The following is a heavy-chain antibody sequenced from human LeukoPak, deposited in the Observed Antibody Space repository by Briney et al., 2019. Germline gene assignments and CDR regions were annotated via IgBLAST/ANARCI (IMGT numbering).Heavy chain of an antibody. CDR1: GYTFTSYG. D-gene: IGHD3-10*01. Sequence: GASVKVSCKASGYTFTSYGISWVRQAPGQGLEWMGWISAYNGNTNYAQKLQGRVTMTTDTSTSTAYMELRSRRSDDTAVYYCARDLSRRSGIPSNCFDPWGQGTLVTVSS. CDR2: ISAYNGNT. V-gene: IGHV1-18*01. J-gene: IGHJ5*02. CDR3: ARDLSRRSGIPSNCFDP.